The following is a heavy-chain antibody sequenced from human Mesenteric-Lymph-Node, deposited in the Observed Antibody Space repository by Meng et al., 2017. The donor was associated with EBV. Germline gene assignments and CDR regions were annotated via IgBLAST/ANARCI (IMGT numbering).Heavy chain of an antibody. V-gene: IGHV3-21*01. CDR2: ISSSSSYI. Sequence: EVQLVESGGXLVKPGXSLRLSCAASGFTFSTYGMNWVRQAPGKGLEWVSYISSSSSYIYYADSVKGRFTISRDNAKSSLYLQMNTLRAEDTAVYYCARGGYSGYGFDYGGQGTLVTVSS. J-gene: IGHJ4*02. CDR1: GFTFSTYG. CDR3: ARGGYSGYGFDY. D-gene: IGHD5-12*01.